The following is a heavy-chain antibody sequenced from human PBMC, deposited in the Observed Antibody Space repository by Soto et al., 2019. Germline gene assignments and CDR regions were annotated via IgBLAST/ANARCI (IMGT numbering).Heavy chain of an antibody. V-gene: IGHV3-30-3*01. CDR3: ARALQYGDYGSGFD. J-gene: IGHJ4*02. Sequence: GGSLRLSCAASGVTFSSYAMHWVRQAPGKRLEWVAVXSYXXSXXXXXDXXXGRFTISRDNSKNTLYLQMNSLRAEDTAVYYCARALQYGDYGSGFDWGQGTLVTVSS. CDR2: XSYXXSXX. CDR1: GVTFSSYA. D-gene: IGHD4-17*01.